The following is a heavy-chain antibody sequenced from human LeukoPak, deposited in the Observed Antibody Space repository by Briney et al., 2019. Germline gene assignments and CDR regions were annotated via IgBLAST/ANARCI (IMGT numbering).Heavy chain of an antibody. Sequence: ASETLSLTCTVSGGSISTSNYYWGWIRQPPGKGLEWIGNIFYSGSTYYSPSLKSRVTISLDTSRNQFSLKLNSVTAADTAVYYCAKDPLIEKRWFDPWGQGTLVTVSS. V-gene: IGHV4-39*07. J-gene: IGHJ5*02. CDR3: AKDPLIEKRWFDP. D-gene: IGHD3-16*01. CDR2: IFYSGST. CDR1: GGSISTSNYY.